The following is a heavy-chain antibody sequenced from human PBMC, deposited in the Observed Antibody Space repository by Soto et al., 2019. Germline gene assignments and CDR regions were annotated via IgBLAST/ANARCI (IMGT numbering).Heavy chain of an antibody. Sequence: EVQLLESGGGLVQPGGSLRLSCAASGLTFSSYAMSWVRQAPGKGLEWVSAISGSGGSTYYADSVKGRFTISRDNSKNTLYLQMNSLRAEDTAVYYCAKVPTPLRYFDWLPDIWGQGTMVTVSS. D-gene: IGHD3-9*01. CDR2: ISGSGGST. J-gene: IGHJ3*02. V-gene: IGHV3-23*01. CDR1: GLTFSSYA. CDR3: AKVPTPLRYFDWLPDI.